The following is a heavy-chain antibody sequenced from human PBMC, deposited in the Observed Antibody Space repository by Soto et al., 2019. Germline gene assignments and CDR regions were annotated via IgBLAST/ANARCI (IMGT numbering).Heavy chain of an antibody. Sequence: ASVKVSCKASGYTFTGYYMHWVRQAPGQGLEWMGWINPNSGGTNYAQKFQGRVTMTRDTSISTAYMELSRLRSDDTAVYYCAKDISGGMHGWFDPWGQGTLVTVSS. CDR2: INPNSGGT. V-gene: IGHV1-2*02. D-gene: IGHD2-8*01. J-gene: IGHJ5*02. CDR3: AKDISGGMHGWFDP. CDR1: GYTFTGYY.